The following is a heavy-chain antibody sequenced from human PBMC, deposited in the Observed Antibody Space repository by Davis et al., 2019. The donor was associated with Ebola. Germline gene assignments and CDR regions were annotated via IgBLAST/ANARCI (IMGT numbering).Heavy chain of an antibody. Sequence: ASVKASCKASGYTFTSYGIGWVRQAPGQGLEWMGWISAYSGHTNYAQKFQDRVTMTTDTSTSTAYMEVGSLRSDDTAVYYCARAQFPTTSDHWGQGTLVTVSS. D-gene: IGHD1-1*01. CDR3: ARAQFPTTSDH. J-gene: IGHJ4*02. CDR2: ISAYSGHT. CDR1: GYTFTSYG. V-gene: IGHV1-18*04.